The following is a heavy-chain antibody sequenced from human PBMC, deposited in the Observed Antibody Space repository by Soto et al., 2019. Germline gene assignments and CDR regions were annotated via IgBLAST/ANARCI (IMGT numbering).Heavy chain of an antibody. Sequence: ASVKVSCKASGYTFTTYGISWVRQAPGQGLEWMGWVSAKNGETNHAQKVQGRVTLTTDTSTSTAYMELRSLRSDDTAVYYCARILSRTVTTWCFNYGGRGTLVTVP. D-gene: IGHD4-17*01. CDR1: GYTFTTYG. CDR3: ARILSRTVTTWCFNY. CDR2: VSAKNGET. V-gene: IGHV1-18*01. J-gene: IGHJ4*02.